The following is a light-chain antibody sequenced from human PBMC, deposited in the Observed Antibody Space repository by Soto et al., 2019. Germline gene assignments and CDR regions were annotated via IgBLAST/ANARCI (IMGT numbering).Light chain of an antibody. Sequence: EIVMTQSPATLSVSPGERATLSCKASQSVSSNLAWYQQIPGQAPRLLISGASSRATGIPDRFSGSGSGTDFTLTISRLEPEDFAVYYCQQYGSSPRTFGQGTKVDI. CDR3: QQYGSSPRT. CDR1: QSVSSN. CDR2: GAS. J-gene: IGKJ1*01. V-gene: IGKV3-20*01.